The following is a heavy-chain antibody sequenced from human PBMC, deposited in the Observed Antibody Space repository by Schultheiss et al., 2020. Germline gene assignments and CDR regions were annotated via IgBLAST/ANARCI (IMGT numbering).Heavy chain of an antibody. D-gene: IGHD2-8*01. CDR3: TNMVVD. V-gene: IGHV3-49*04. CDR2: IRSEGYGGTT. Sequence: GESLKISCTASGFTFGDYALNWVRQAPGKGLEWVGFIRSEGYGGTTEYAASVKGRFTISRDDSKSIAYLQMNSLKTEDTAVYYCTNMVVDWGQGTLVTVSS. J-gene: IGHJ4*02. CDR1: GFTFGDYA.